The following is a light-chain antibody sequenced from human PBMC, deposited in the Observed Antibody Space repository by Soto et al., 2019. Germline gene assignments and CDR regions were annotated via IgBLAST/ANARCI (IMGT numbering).Light chain of an antibody. CDR2: EVT. CDR1: SSDVGGYNY. CDR3: SSYTSISTLV. V-gene: IGLV2-14*01. Sequence: QSALTQPVSVSGSPGQSITISCTGTSSDVGGYNYVSWYQQHPGKAPKLMIYEVTKRPSGVSNRFSGSKSGNTASLTISGLQAEDESDYYCSSYTSISTLVFGGGNKVTVL. J-gene: IGLJ2*01.